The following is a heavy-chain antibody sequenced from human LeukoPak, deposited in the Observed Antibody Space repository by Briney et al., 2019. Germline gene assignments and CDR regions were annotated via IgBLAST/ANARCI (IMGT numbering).Heavy chain of an antibody. CDR1: GGSVSGYY. CDR3: ATTLITVAGLSFDY. Sequence: PSGTLSLTCAVYGGSVSGYYWSWIRQPPGKGLEWIGEINHSGSTNYNPSLKSRVTISVDTAKNQFSLKLSSVTAADTAVYYCATTLITVAGLSFDYWGQGTLVTVSS. V-gene: IGHV4-34*01. CDR2: INHSGST. J-gene: IGHJ4*02. D-gene: IGHD6-19*01.